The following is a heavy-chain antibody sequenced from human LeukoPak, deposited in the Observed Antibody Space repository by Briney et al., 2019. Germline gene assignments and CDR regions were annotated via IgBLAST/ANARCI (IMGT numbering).Heavy chain of an antibody. Sequence: QAGGSLRLSCAAPGFTFSSYGMHWVRQAPGKGLEWVAFIRYDGSNKYYADSVKGRFTISRDNSKNTLYLQMNSLRAEDTAVYYCAKVGGGGSGSYYPHYFDYWGQGTLVTVSS. J-gene: IGHJ4*02. D-gene: IGHD3-10*01. CDR2: IRYDGSNK. V-gene: IGHV3-30*02. CDR1: GFTFSSYG. CDR3: AKVGGGGSGSYYPHYFDY.